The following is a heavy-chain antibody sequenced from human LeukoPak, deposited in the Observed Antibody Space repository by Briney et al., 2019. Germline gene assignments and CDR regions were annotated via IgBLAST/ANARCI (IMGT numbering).Heavy chain of an antibody. D-gene: IGHD4-17*01. Sequence: SETLSPTCTVSGGSISSYYWSWIRQPPGKGLEWIGYIYYSGSTNYNPSLKSRVTISVDTSKNQFSLKLSSVTAADTAVYYCARGPDYGDYEGWFDPWGQGTLVTVSS. CDR2: IYYSGST. V-gene: IGHV4-59*01. J-gene: IGHJ5*02. CDR1: GGSISSYY. CDR3: ARGPDYGDYEGWFDP.